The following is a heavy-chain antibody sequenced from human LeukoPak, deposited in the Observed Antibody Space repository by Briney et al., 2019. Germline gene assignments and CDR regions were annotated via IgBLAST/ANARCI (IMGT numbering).Heavy chain of an antibody. CDR3: ARGRLYYYGSGSYHFDY. J-gene: IGHJ4*02. Sequence: PSETLSLTCAVYGGSFSGYYWSWIRQPPGKGLEWIGEINHSGSTNYNPSLKSRVTISVDTSKNQFSLKLSSVTAADTAVYYCARGRLYYYGSGSYHFDYWGQGTLVTVYS. CDR2: INHSGST. V-gene: IGHV4-34*01. D-gene: IGHD3-10*01. CDR1: GGSFSGYY.